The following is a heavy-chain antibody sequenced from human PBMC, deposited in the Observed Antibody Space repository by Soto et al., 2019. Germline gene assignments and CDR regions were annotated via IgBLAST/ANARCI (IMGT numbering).Heavy chain of an antibody. CDR2: ISYDGSNK. Sequence: QVQLVESGGGVVQPGRSLRLSCAASGFTFSSYAMHWVRQAPGKGLEWVAVISYDGSNKYYADSVKGRFTISRDNSKKRLYLQMNGLRAEDTAVYYCARDGRARIAVAGEIDYWGQGTLVTVSS. CDR3: ARDGRARIAVAGEIDY. CDR1: GFTFSSYA. J-gene: IGHJ4*02. V-gene: IGHV3-30-3*01. D-gene: IGHD6-19*01.